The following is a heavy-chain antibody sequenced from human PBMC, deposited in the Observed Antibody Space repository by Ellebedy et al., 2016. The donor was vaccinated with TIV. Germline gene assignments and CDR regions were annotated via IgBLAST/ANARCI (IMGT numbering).Heavy chain of an antibody. CDR2: INQDRSEI. J-gene: IGHJ4*02. D-gene: IGHD3-16*01. V-gene: IGHV3-7*01. Sequence: GGSLRLSXAASGFTFSRYWMSWVRQAPGKGLEWVANINQDRSEIYSVDSVTGRFTISRDNAKNSLYLQLNSLRAEDTAVYYCAREGEGGFDYWGQGTLVTVSS. CDR3: AREGEGGFDY. CDR1: GFTFSRYW.